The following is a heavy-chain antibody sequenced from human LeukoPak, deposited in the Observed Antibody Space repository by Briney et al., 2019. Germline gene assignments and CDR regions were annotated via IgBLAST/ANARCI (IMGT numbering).Heavy chain of an antibody. Sequence: WVRQAPGXGLEWVSSITSSGRYIYDADSVKGRFTISRDNAKNSLYLQMNSLRAEDTAVYYCARDPVWSPVSGVFDSWGQGTLVTVSS. J-gene: IGHJ4*02. CDR2: ITSSGRYI. V-gene: IGHV3-21*01. D-gene: IGHD2-21*01. CDR3: ARDPVWSPVSGVFDS.